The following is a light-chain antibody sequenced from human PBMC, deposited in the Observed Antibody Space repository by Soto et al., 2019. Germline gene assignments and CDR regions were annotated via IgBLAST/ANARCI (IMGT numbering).Light chain of an antibody. V-gene: IGKV1-5*03. J-gene: IGKJ1*01. CDR3: QQYHTWWT. Sequence: DIQMTQSPSTLSASVGDRVTITCRASQSISSWLAWYQQKPGKAPKLLIYKASSLESGVPSRFSGSGSATEFTLTISSLQPDDFAAYYCQQYHTWWTFGQGTKVEI. CDR2: KAS. CDR1: QSISSW.